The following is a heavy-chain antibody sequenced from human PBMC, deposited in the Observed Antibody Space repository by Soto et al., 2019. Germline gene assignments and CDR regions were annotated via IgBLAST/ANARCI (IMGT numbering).Heavy chain of an antibody. Sequence: TLSLTCSVSNGSISGFYWAWIRQPPGKILEWIGYIHYSGRTDYNPSLTSRATISVDTSKNQFSLNLKSITAADTDGYYCVSAGLGNGNHCDSWGRGTRVT. CDR3: VSAGLGNGNHCDS. D-gene: IGHD2-21*02. CDR1: NGSISGFY. CDR2: IHYSGRT. J-gene: IGHJ1*01. V-gene: IGHV4-59*12.